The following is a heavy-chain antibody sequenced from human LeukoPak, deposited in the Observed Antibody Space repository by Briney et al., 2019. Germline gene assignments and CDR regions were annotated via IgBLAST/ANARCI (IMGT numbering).Heavy chain of an antibody. V-gene: IGHV4-34*11. CDR2: IYYSGST. J-gene: IGHJ6*04. Sequence: SETLSLTCAVYGGSFSGYYWGWIRQPPGKGLEWIGSIYYSGSTYYDPSLKSRVTISLDTSKNQFSLKLSSVTAADTAVYYCAGDLDYSNYRGIVMDVWGKGTTVTVSS. CDR3: AGDLDYSNYRGIVMDV. CDR1: GGSFSGYY. D-gene: IGHD4-11*01.